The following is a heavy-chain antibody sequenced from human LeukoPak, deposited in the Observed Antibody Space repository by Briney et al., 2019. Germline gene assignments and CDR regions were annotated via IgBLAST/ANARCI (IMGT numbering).Heavy chain of an antibody. Sequence: SETLSLTCTVSGGSISSSSYYWGWIRQPPGKGLEWIGSIYYSGSTYYNPSLKSRVTISVDTSKNQFSLKLSSVTAADTAVYYCAKEWVDDSGSYYQGFDYWGQGTLVTVSS. J-gene: IGHJ4*02. D-gene: IGHD3-10*01. CDR1: GGSISSSSYY. CDR3: AKEWVDDSGSYYQGFDY. CDR2: IYYSGST. V-gene: IGHV4-39*02.